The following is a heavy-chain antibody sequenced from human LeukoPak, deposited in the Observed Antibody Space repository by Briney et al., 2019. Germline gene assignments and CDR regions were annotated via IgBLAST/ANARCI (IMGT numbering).Heavy chain of an antibody. CDR3: ARGRLYGGYNYFLVYVDV. V-gene: IGHV4-34*01. CDR2: INHSGST. J-gene: IGHJ6*03. CDR1: GGSFSGYY. Sequence: KASETLSLTCAVYGGSFSGYYWSWIRQPPGKGLEWIGEINHSGSTNYNPSLKSRVTISVDTSKNQFSLKLSSVTAADTAVYYCARGRLYGGYNYFLVYVDVWGKGTTVTVSS. D-gene: IGHD5-24*01.